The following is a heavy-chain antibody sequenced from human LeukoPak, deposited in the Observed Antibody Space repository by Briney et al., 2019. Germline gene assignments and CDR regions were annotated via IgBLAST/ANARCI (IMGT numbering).Heavy chain of an antibody. Sequence: PSETLSLSCTFSGGSISSYYWSWIRQPPGKGLEWIGNIYYSGSTNYNPSLKSRVAISVDTSKNQFSLKLSSVTAADTAVYYCARRGYPGAYWYFDLWGRGTLVTVSS. CDR2: IYYSGST. V-gene: IGHV4-59*08. CDR1: GGSISSYY. D-gene: IGHD1-1*01. CDR3: ARRGYPGAYWYFDL. J-gene: IGHJ2*01.